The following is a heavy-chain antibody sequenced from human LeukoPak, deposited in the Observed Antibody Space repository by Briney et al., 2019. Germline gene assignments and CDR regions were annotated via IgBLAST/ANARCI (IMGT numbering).Heavy chain of an antibody. V-gene: IGHV3-48*04. Sequence: SGGSLRLSCAASGFTFSTYGMGWVRQAPGKGLEWVSYISSSGSTIYYADSVKGRFTISRDNAKNSLYLQMNSLGAEDTAVYYCAELGITMIGGVWGKGTTVTISS. J-gene: IGHJ6*04. D-gene: IGHD3-10*02. CDR2: ISSSGSTI. CDR1: GFTFSTYG. CDR3: AELGITMIGGV.